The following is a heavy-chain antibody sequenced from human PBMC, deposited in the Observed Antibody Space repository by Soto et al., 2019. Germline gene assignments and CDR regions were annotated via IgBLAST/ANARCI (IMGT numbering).Heavy chain of an antibody. J-gene: IGHJ5*02. D-gene: IGHD4-4*01. V-gene: IGHV4-4*07. Sequence: QVQLQESGPGLVKPSETLSLTCTVSGGSISSYYWSWIRQPAGKGLEWIGRIYTSGSTNYNPALRRRVTMSVDTSKNQFSLKLSSVTAADTAVYYCARDEGNYVGGNWFDPWGQGTLVTVSS. CDR2: IYTSGST. CDR1: GGSISSYY. CDR3: ARDEGNYVGGNWFDP.